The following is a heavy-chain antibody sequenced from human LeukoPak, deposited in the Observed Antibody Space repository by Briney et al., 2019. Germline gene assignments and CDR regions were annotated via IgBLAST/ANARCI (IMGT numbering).Heavy chain of an antibody. CDR1: GFTFSNYA. J-gene: IGHJ5*02. Sequence: PGGSLRLSCAASGFTFSNYAMSWVRQAPGKGLEWVSGVSDSGRSTYYADSVQGRFIISRDNSKNTLYLQMNSLRGEDTAAYFCAQIQWEFPAWGQGTLVTVSS. CDR2: VSDSGRST. V-gene: IGHV3-23*01. D-gene: IGHD1-26*01. CDR3: AQIQWEFPA.